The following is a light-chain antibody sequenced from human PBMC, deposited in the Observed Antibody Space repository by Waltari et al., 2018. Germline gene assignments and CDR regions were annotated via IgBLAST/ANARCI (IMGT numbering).Light chain of an antibody. V-gene: IGLV3-19*01. CDR2: GKD. Sequence: SFELTQDPAVSVALGQTVRITCQGDSLRTSYASWYQLKPGPAPLIVMYGKDKRPSGIPDRISGYSSGTTSSLTITGAQAEDEADYYCSSRNGRENDVIFAGGTKLTVL. CDR1: SLRTSY. CDR3: SSRNGRENDVI. J-gene: IGLJ2*01.